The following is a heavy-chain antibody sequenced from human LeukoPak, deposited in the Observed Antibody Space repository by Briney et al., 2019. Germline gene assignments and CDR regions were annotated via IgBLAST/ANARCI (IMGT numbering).Heavy chain of an antibody. J-gene: IGHJ6*03. CDR2: IYYSGST. Sequence: SETLSLTCTVSGGSISSSSYYWGWIRQPPGKGLEWIGSIYYSGSTYYNPSLKSRVTISVDTSKNQFSLKLSSVTAADTAVYYCARGNLWDYRRYYYYMDVWGKGTTVTVSS. CDR1: GGSISSSSYY. D-gene: IGHD4-11*01. V-gene: IGHV4-39*01. CDR3: ARGNLWDYRRYYYYMDV.